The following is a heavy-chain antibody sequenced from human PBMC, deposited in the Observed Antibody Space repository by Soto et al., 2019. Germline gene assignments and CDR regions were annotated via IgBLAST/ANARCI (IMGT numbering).Heavy chain of an antibody. CDR3: STGSPFSGSVFDY. CDR2: IKSKSAGETT. Sequence: EVQLVESGGGLVKPGGSLRLSCAASGFSFRTTWMAWVRQGPGKGLEWVGRIKSKSAGETTDYADPVKGRFTISRDDSKDTLYLHMDSLETGDTAVYYCSTGSPFSGSVFDYWGQGTLVTVSS. J-gene: IGHJ4*02. CDR1: GFSFRTTW. V-gene: IGHV3-15*05. D-gene: IGHD1-26*01.